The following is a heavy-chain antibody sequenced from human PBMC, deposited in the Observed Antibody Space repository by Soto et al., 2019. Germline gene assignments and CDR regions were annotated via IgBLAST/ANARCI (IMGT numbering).Heavy chain of an antibody. Sequence: SETLSLTCAVYGGSFSGYYWSWIRQPPGKGLEWIGEINHSGSTNYNPSLKSRVTISVDTSKNQFSLKLSSVTAADTAVYYCARGRGGTIFGGVNRNYYYYYMDVWGKGSSVTVSS. V-gene: IGHV4-34*01. CDR2: INHSGST. CDR1: GGSFSGYY. J-gene: IGHJ6*03. CDR3: ARGRGGTIFGGVNRNYYYYYMDV. D-gene: IGHD3-3*01.